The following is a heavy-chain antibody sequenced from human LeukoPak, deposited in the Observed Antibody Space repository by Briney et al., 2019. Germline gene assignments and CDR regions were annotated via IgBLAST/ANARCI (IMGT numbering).Heavy chain of an antibody. J-gene: IGHJ5*02. Sequence: ASVKVSCKASGYTFTGYYMHWVRQAPGQGLEWMGWISAYNGNTNYAQKLQGRVTMTTDTSTSTAYMELRSLRSDDTAVYYCARGRRQLERQMYWFDPWGQGTLVTVSS. D-gene: IGHD1-1*01. CDR1: GYTFTGYY. CDR3: ARGRRQLERQMYWFDP. V-gene: IGHV1-18*04. CDR2: ISAYNGNT.